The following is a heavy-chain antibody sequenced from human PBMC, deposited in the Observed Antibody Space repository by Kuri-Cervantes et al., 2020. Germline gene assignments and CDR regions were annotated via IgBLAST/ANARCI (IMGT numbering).Heavy chain of an antibody. J-gene: IGHJ4*02. D-gene: IGHD5-18*01. CDR3: AKDMDSYGGPLDY. Sequence: GESLKISCAASGFTFSSYAMHWVRQAPGKGLEWVAVISYDGSNKYYADSVKGRFTISRDNSKNTLYLQMNSLRAEDTAVYYCAKDMDSYGGPLDYWGQGTLVTVSS. V-gene: IGHV3-30-3*01. CDR2: ISYDGSNK. CDR1: GFTFSSYA.